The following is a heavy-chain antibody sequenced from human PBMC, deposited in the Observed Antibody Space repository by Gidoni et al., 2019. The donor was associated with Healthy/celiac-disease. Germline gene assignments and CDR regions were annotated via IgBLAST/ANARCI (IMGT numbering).Heavy chain of an antibody. CDR1: GGSISLGGYY. D-gene: IGHD3-22*01. CDR3: ARELVYDSSGYPYYFDY. Sequence: QVQLQASGPGLVKPSQPLSLTCTVSGGSISLGGYYWSWLRQHPGKGLEWIGYIDYSGRTYYNPSRKSRVTLSVDTYKNQFSLKLSSGTAADTAVYDCARELVYDSSGYPYYFDYWGQGTLVTVSS. J-gene: IGHJ4*02. CDR2: IDYSGRT. V-gene: IGHV4-31*03.